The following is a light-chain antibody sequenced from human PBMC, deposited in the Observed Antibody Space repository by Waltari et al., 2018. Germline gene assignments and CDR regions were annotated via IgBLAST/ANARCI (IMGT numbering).Light chain of an antibody. CDR1: QSISSW. J-gene: IGKJ3*01. CDR2: KAS. CDR3: QQYYSPFT. V-gene: IGKV1-5*03. Sequence: DIQMTQSPSTLSASVGDRVTITCRASQSISSWLAWYQQKPGKAPKLLIYKASSLESGVPSRFSGSGSGTEFTLTISSLQAEDVAVYYCQQYYSPFTFGPGTKVDIE.